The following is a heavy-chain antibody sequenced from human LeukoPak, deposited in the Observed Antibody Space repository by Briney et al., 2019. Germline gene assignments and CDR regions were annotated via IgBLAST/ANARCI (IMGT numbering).Heavy chain of an antibody. CDR2: TYYSGST. CDR1: LGSLSVDN. D-gene: IGHD4-23*01. V-gene: IGHV4-34*11. CDR3: ARVHHPSNVRWWFDS. J-gene: IGHJ5*01. Sequence: ESLCLTPAVSLGSLSVDNCRSIPEPPRGRGWSVGQTYYSGSTNYNTSIKSRATISGDTTKNQFSRNLSSVTAADTAGYYSARVHHPSNVRWWFDSWGQGTLVTVSS.